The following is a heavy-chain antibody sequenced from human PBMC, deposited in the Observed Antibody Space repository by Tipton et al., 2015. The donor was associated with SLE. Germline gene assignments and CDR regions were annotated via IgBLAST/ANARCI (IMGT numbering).Heavy chain of an antibody. V-gene: IGHV1-46*01. Sequence: QVQLVQSGPEVKKPGASVKVSCKASGYTFTGYYIHWVRQAPGQGLDWMGIITPSSGAKLYAQKFQGRVTMTRDTSTSTVYMELSSLRSDDTAVYYCATEISGNYCPTDYWGQGTLVTVSS. J-gene: IGHJ4*02. CDR3: ATEISGNYCPTDY. CDR2: ITPSSGAK. D-gene: IGHD3-10*01. CDR1: GYTFTGYY.